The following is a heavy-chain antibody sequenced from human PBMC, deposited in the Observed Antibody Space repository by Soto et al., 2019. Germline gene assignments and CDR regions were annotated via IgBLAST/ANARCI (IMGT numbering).Heavy chain of an antibody. CDR3: VREYYYGMDV. CDR2: ITSSSDYT. Sequence: QEQLVESGGGLVRPGGSLRLSCAASGFTFSVYYMTWMRQAPGKGLEWVSYITSSSDYTNYAGSVKGRFTISRDNAKNSLYLQMNSLRVEDTAVYYCVREYYYGMDVWGQGTTVTVSS. CDR1: GFTFSVYY. V-gene: IGHV3-11*05. J-gene: IGHJ6*02.